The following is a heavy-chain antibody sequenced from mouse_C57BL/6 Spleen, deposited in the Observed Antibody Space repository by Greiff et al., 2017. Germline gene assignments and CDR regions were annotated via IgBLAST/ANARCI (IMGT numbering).Heavy chain of an antibody. CDR2: IDPSDSET. J-gene: IGHJ1*03. CDR1: GYTFTSYW. D-gene: IGHD1-1*01. CDR3: ARSTTLVATDWYFDV. V-gene: IGHV1-52*01. Sequence: QVQLQQPGAELARPGSSVKLSCKASGYTFTSYWMPWVKQRPIQGLEWIGNIDPSDSETHYNQKFKDKATLTVDKSSSPAYMQLSSLTSEDSAVYYCARSTTLVATDWYFDVWGTGTTVTVSS.